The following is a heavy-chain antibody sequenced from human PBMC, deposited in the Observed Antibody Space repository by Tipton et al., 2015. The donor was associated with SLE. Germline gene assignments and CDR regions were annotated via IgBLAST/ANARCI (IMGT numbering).Heavy chain of an antibody. D-gene: IGHD3-22*01. V-gene: IGHV4-38-2*02. CDR3: ARGAQITMIVGVFDY. CDR1: GYSISSGYY. Sequence: TLSLTCTVSGYSISSGYYWGWIRQPPGKGLEWIGSIYHSGSTYYDPSLKSRVTISVDTSKNQFSLKLSSVTAADTAVYYCARGAQITMIVGVFDYWGQGTLVTVSS. J-gene: IGHJ4*02. CDR2: IYHSGST.